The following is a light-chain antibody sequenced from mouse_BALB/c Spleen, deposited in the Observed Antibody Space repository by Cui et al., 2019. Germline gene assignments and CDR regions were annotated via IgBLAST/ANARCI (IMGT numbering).Light chain of an antibody. CDR1: SSGSY. CDR2: DTS. J-gene: IGKJ5*01. Sequence: QIVLTQSPAILSVSPGEKVTMTCSASSSGSYMHWYQQKSGTSPKRWIYDTSKLASGVPARFSGSGSGTSYSLTISSMEAEDAATYYCQQWSSNPPTFGAGTKLELK. V-gene: IGKV4-59*01. CDR3: QQWSSNPPT.